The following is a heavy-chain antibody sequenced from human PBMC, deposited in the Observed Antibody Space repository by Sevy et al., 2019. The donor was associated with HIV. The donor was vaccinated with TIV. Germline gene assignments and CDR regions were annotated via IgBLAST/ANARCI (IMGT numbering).Heavy chain of an antibody. J-gene: IGHJ4*02. D-gene: IGHD2-2*01. CDR1: GGTFSNYA. V-gene: IGHV1-69*13. CDR2: IIPIFGTT. Sequence: ASVKVSCMASGGTFSNYALSWARQAPGQGLEWMGGIIPIFGTTNFAQTFQGRVTITADEFTSTAYMELSSLRSADTAVYYCARTPILVIPGATDLYFDNWGQGTLVTVSS. CDR3: ARTPILVIPGATDLYFDN.